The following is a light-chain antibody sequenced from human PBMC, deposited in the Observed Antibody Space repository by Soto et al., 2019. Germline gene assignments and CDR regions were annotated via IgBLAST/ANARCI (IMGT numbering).Light chain of an antibody. CDR3: QQRSSWPPT. CDR2: DAS. CDR1: QGVSTY. Sequence: VLAQSPATLSLSPGDRATLSCRASQGVSTYLSWFQQKPGQAPRLLIYDASNRATGIPARFSGSGSGTDFTLTISSLEPEDFAVYYCQQRSSWPPTFGQGTRLEIK. J-gene: IGKJ2*01. V-gene: IGKV3-11*01.